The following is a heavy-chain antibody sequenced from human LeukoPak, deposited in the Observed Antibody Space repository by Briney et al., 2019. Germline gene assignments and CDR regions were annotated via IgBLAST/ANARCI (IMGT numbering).Heavy chain of an antibody. Sequence: ASVKVSCTASGYTFTGYYMHWVRQAPGQGLEWMGWINPNSGGTNYAQKFQGRVTMTRDTSISTAYMELSRLRSDDTAVYYCARANQLLYYFDYWGQGTLVTVSS. D-gene: IGHD2-2*01. CDR2: INPNSGGT. CDR1: GYTFTGYY. V-gene: IGHV1-2*02. J-gene: IGHJ4*02. CDR3: ARANQLLYYFDY.